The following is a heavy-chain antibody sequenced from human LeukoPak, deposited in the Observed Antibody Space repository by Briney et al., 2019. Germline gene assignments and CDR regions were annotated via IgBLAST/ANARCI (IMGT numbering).Heavy chain of an antibody. CDR3: VRERVVVTATFDC. V-gene: IGHV3-64D*06. Sequence: GGSLRLSCSAYRFTFSGYAMHWDRQAPGKGLEYVSGIPSNGGTTYYADSVKVRFTISRDKSKNTLYLQMSSLMAEDTAVYFCVRERVVVTATFDCWGQGTLVTVSS. CDR2: IPSNGGTT. J-gene: IGHJ4*02. CDR1: RFTFSGYA. D-gene: IGHD2-21*02.